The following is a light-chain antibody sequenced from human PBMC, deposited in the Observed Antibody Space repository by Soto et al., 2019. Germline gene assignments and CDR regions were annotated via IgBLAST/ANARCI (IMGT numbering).Light chain of an antibody. Sequence: EIVMTQSPATLSVSPGERATLSCRASQSVSSNLAWYQQKPGQAPRLLIYGASTRATGIPARFSGSGSGTEFTLTISSLQSEDFAVYYCQQYNNWSLTFGGGTKV. V-gene: IGKV3-15*01. J-gene: IGKJ4*01. CDR2: GAS. CDR1: QSVSSN. CDR3: QQYNNWSLT.